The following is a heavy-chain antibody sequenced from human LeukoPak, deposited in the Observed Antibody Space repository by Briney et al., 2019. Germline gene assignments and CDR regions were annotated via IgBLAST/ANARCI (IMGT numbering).Heavy chain of an antibody. V-gene: IGHV4-39*07. CDR1: GGSISSSSYY. Sequence: SETLSLTCTVSGGSISSSSYYWGWIRQPPGKGLEWIGSIYYSGSTYYNPSLKSRVTISVDTSKNQFSLKLSSVTAADTAVYYCARDPYCSSTSCFHGMDVWGKGTTVTVSS. CDR2: IYYSGST. CDR3: ARDPYCSSTSCFHGMDV. J-gene: IGHJ6*04. D-gene: IGHD2-2*01.